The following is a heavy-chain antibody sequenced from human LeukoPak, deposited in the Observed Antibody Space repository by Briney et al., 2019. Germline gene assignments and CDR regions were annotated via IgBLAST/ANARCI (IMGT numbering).Heavy chain of an antibody. D-gene: IGHD3-3*01. CDR2: IYYSGST. J-gene: IGHJ6*02. CDR1: GGSISSGGYS. V-gene: IGHV4-30-2*03. CDR3: ARHNRPYYDFWSGYYTSRGDYGMDV. Sequence: PSQTLSLTCAVSGGSISSGGYSWSWIRQPPGTGLEWIGSIYYSGSTYYNPSLKSRVTISVDTSKNQFSLKLSSVTAADTAVYYCARHNRPYYDFWSGYYTSRGDYGMDVWGQGTTVTVSS.